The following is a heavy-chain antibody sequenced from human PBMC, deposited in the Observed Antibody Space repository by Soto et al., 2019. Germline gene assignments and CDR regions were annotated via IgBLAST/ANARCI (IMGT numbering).Heavy chain of an antibody. V-gene: IGHV3-48*02. CDR1: GFTFSSYN. Sequence: EVQLVESGGGLVQPGGSLRLSCAASGFTFSSYNMNWVRQAPGKGLEWVSYISSSSNTIYYADSVKGRFTISRDNAKNSLYLQMNSLRDEGTAVYDCARRSLGTALDAFDIWGQGTMVTVSS. J-gene: IGHJ3*02. D-gene: IGHD6-13*01. CDR3: ARRSLGTALDAFDI. CDR2: ISSSSNTI.